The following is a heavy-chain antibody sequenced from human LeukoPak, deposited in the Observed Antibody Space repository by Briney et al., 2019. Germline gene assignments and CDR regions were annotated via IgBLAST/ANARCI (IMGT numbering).Heavy chain of an antibody. CDR2: IYHSGST. V-gene: IGHV4-38-2*01. D-gene: IGHD3-16*02. Sequence: PSETLSLTCAVPGYSISSGYYWGWIRQPPGKGLEWIGSIYHSGSTYYNPSLKSRVTISVDTSKNQFSLKLSSVTAADTAVYYCARSSVYYDYVWGSYRLGTFDYWGQGTLVTVSS. CDR1: GYSISSGYY. J-gene: IGHJ4*02. CDR3: ARSSVYYDYVWGSYRLGTFDY.